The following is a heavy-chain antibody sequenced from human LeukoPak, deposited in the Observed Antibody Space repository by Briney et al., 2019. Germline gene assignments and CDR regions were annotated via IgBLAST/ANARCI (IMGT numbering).Heavy chain of an antibody. Sequence: GASVKVSCKASGGTFSSYAISWVRQAPGQGLEWIGRIIPILGIANYAQKFQGRVTITADKSTSTAYMELSSLRSEDTAVYYCARDDDYYDKTQGAFDIWGQGTMVTVSS. CDR3: ARDDDYYDKTQGAFDI. J-gene: IGHJ3*02. V-gene: IGHV1-69*04. CDR1: GGTFSSYA. D-gene: IGHD3-22*01. CDR2: IIPILGIA.